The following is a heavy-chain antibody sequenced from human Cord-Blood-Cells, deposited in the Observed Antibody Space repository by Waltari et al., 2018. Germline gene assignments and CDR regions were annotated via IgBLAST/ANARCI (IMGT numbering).Heavy chain of an antibody. CDR2: IIPIFGTA. V-gene: IGHV1-69*01. Sequence: QVQLVQSGAEVKKPGSSVKVSCTASGGTFSSYAISWVRQAPGQGLEWMGGIIPIFGTANYAQKFQGRVTITADESTSTAYMELSSLRSEDTAVYYCARSEELRYFDWLLYWGQGTLVTVSS. CDR3: ARSEELRYFDWLLY. J-gene: IGHJ4*02. CDR1: GGTFSSYA. D-gene: IGHD3-9*01.